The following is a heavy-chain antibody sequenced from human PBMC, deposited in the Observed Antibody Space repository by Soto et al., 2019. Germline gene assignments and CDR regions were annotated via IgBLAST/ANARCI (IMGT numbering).Heavy chain of an antibody. V-gene: IGHV6-1*01. D-gene: IGHD3-22*01. CDR1: GDSVSSNSAA. J-gene: IGHJ3*02. Sequence: SQTLSLTCAISGDSVSSNSAAWNWIRQSPSRGLEWLGRTYYRSKWYNDYAVSVKSRITINPDTSKNQFSLQLNSVTPEDTAVYYCARELESRYHDSISDAFDIWGQGTMVTVSS. CDR3: ARELESRYHDSISDAFDI. CDR2: TYYRSKWYN.